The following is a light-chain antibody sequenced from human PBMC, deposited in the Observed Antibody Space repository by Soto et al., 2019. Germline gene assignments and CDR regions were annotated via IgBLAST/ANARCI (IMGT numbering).Light chain of an antibody. CDR1: SSDIGSNT. J-gene: IGLJ1*01. V-gene: IGLV1-44*01. Sequence: QSVLTQPPSASGTPGQRVTISCSGSSSDIGSNTVNWYQQFPGKTPKLMIYSVSNRPSGVSYRFSGSKSGNTASLTISGLQAEDEADYYCTSYTVSRSYVFGTGTKVTVL. CDR3: TSYTVSRSYV. CDR2: SVS.